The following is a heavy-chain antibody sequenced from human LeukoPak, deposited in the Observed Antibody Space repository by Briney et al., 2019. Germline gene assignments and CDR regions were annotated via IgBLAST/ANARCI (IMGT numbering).Heavy chain of an antibody. D-gene: IGHD3-9*01. V-gene: IGHV3-49*04. CDR1: GFTFSSYG. Sequence: PGRSLRLSCAASGFTFSSYGMHWVRQAPGKGLEWVGFIRSKPYGGTTEYAASVKGRFTISRDDSKTIAYLQMNSLKTEDTAVYYCTRGYDVLTGLSYFDYWGQGALVTVSS. CDR3: TRGYDVLTGLSYFDY. CDR2: IRSKPYGGTT. J-gene: IGHJ4*02.